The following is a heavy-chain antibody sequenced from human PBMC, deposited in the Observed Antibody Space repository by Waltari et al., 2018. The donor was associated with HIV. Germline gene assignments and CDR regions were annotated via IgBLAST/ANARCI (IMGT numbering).Heavy chain of an antibody. CDR3: ARARSYCGSECYSGPILIYGMEV. Sequence: QLQLVQSGAKGRQTGTSMKFPCKGTGGTVRHYAFRWVCQAPGTGLGWMGGIIPSFRTVDYAQKFQGRVTISADESTSTAYMEFGTLRSEDTAVYYCARARSYCGSECYSGPILIYGMEVWRQGTTVTVSS. D-gene: IGHD2-21*01. CDR2: IIPSFRTV. V-gene: IGHV1-69*01. CDR1: GGTVRHYA. J-gene: IGHJ6*02.